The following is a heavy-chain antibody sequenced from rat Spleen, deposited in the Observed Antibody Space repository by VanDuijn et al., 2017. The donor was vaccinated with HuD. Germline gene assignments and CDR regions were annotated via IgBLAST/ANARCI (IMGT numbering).Heavy chain of an antibody. V-gene: IGHV2S12*01. D-gene: IGHD1-6*01. J-gene: IGHJ2*01. CDR3: ARHSYYGLFDY. CDR2: ISSGGST. CDR1: GFSLISNG. Sequence: QVQLKESGPGLVQPSQTLSLTCTVSGFSLISNGVSWVRQPPGKGLEWIAAISSGGSTYFNSVLKSRLSISRDTSKSQVFLKMNSLQTEDTATYYCARHSYYGLFDYWGQGVMVTVSS.